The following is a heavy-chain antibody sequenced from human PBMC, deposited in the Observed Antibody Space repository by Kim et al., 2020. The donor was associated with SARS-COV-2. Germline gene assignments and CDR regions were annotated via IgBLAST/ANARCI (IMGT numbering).Heavy chain of an antibody. V-gene: IGHV5-51*01. CDR2: IFPGDSDT. D-gene: IGHD6-19*01. Sequence: GESLKISCKGSGYDFTNYWIGWVRQMPGKGLEFMGIIFPGDSDTRYSPSFQGQVTISVDKSISTAYLQRSSLKTSDTAMYYCARPAVAGGWGWSAFDIWGRGTMVTVSS. J-gene: IGHJ3*02. CDR1: GYDFTNYW. CDR3: ARPAVAGGWGWSAFDI.